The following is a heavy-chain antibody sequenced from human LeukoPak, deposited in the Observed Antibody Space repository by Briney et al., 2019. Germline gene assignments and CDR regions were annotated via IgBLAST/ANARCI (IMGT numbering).Heavy chain of an antibody. CDR2: IYSSGRT. D-gene: IGHD6-13*01. CDR3: ARDRPGSSWLDY. J-gene: IGHJ4*02. CDR1: GGSMRNDY. Sequence: PSETLSLTCTISGGSMRNDYWSWIRQPPGKGLEWIGYIYSSGRTNYNPSLKSRVTISVDTSKNQFSLKLSSMTAADTAVYYCARDRPGSSWLDYWGQGTLVTVSS. V-gene: IGHV4-59*01.